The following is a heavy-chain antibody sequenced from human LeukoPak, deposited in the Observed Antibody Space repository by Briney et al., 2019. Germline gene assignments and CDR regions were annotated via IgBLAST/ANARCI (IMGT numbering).Heavy chain of an antibody. D-gene: IGHD1-26*01. CDR3: ASLGATTVFDY. CDR2: ISYDGSNK. V-gene: IGHV3-30*03. J-gene: IGHJ4*02. Sequence: PGRSLRLSCAASGFTFSSYGMHWVRQAPGKGLEWVAVISYDGSNKYYADSVKGRFTISRDNSKNTLYLQMNSLRAEDTPVYYCASLGATTVFDYWGQGTLVTVSS. CDR1: GFTFSSYG.